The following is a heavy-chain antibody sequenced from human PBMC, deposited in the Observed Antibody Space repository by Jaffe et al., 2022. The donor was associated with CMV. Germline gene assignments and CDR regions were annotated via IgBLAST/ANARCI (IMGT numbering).Heavy chain of an antibody. Sequence: QVQLQQWGAGLLKPSETLSLTCAVYGGSFSGYYWSWIRQPPGKGLEWIGEINHSGSTNYNPSLKSRVTISVDTSKNQFSLKLSSVTAADTAVYYCARSPGDNRYCSSTSCNSDGNWFDPWGQGTLVTVSS. J-gene: IGHJ5*02. CDR1: GGSFSGYY. V-gene: IGHV4-34*01. CDR3: ARSPGDNRYCSSTSCNSDGNWFDP. CDR2: INHSGST. D-gene: IGHD2-2*02.